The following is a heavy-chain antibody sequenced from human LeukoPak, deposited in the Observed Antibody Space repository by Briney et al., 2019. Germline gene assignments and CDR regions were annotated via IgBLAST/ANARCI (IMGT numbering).Heavy chain of an antibody. D-gene: IGHD1-20*01. CDR1: GFTFSSYA. Sequence: QTGGSLRLSCAASGFTFSSYAMSWARQVPRKGLEWVSRITGGGGSTYYADSVKGRFTISRDNSKNTLYLQMNSLRAEDTAVYYCAKVPGSITGTTFDPWGQGTLVTVSS. J-gene: IGHJ5*02. CDR2: ITGGGGST. V-gene: IGHV3-23*01. CDR3: AKVPGSITGTTFDP.